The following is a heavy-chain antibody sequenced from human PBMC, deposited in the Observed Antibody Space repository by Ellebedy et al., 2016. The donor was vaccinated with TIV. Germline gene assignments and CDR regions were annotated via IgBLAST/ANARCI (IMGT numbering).Heavy chain of an antibody. CDR1: GGNFNSHA. CDR3: ARGGAYYHRYFDD. V-gene: IGHV1-69*13. J-gene: IGHJ4*02. D-gene: IGHD3-10*01. Sequence: SVKVSCKASGGNFNSHAISWVRQAPGQGLEWMGGITGMFRTVNYARKFQGRVTITADEFMTTAYMELSSLRSEDTAVYYCARGGAYYHRYFDDWGQGTLVTVSS. CDR2: ITGMFRTV.